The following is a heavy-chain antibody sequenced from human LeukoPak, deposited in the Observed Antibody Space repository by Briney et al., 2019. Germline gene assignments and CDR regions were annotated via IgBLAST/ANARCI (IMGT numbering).Heavy chain of an antibody. CDR3: ARAVAGLFDY. CDR2: IYYSGST. CDR1: GGSISSSSYY. J-gene: IGHJ4*01. V-gene: IGHV4-39*01. D-gene: IGHD6-19*01. Sequence: SETLSLTCTVSGGSISSSSYYWGWIRQPPGKGLEWIGSIYYSGSTYYNPSLKSRVTISVDTSKNQFSLKLSSVTAADTAVYYCARAVAGLFDYWGQEPWSPSPQ.